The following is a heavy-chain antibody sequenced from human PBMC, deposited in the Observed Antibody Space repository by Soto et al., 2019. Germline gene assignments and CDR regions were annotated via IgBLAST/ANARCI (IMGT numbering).Heavy chain of an antibody. CDR2: INAGNGNT. J-gene: IGHJ4*02. Sequence: GASVKVSCKASGYTFTSYAMHWVRQAPGQRLEWMGWINAGNGNTKYSQKFQGRVTITGDTSASTAYMELSSLRSEDTAVYYCARDLGSSSWSPFDYWGQGTLVTVSS. CDR1: GYTFTSYA. D-gene: IGHD6-13*01. V-gene: IGHV1-3*01. CDR3: ARDLGSSSWSPFDY.